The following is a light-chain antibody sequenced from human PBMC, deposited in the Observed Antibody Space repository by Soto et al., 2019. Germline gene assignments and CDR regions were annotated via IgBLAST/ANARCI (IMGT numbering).Light chain of an antibody. CDR2: RNN. Sequence: QSVLTQPPSASGTHGQRVTISCSGSSSNIGSNYVYWYQQLPGTAPKLLIYRNNQRPSGVPDRFSGSKSGTSASLAISGLRSEDAADYYCAAWDDSLSGYVFGTGTKVTVL. CDR3: AAWDDSLSGYV. J-gene: IGLJ1*01. V-gene: IGLV1-47*01. CDR1: SSNIGSNY.